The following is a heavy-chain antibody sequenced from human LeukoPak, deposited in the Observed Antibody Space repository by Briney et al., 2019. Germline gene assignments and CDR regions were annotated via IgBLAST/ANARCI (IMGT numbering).Heavy chain of an antibody. CDR3: ARNWGYYYDSSGYLHFDY. CDR2: IYPGDSDT. Sequence: GESLKISCKGSGYSFTSYWIGWVRQMPGKGLGWMGIIYPGDSDTRYSPSFQGQVTISADKSISTAYLQWSSLKASDTAMYYCARNWGYYYDSSGYLHFDYWGQGTLVTVSS. V-gene: IGHV5-51*01. J-gene: IGHJ4*02. CDR1: GYSFTSYW. D-gene: IGHD3-22*01.